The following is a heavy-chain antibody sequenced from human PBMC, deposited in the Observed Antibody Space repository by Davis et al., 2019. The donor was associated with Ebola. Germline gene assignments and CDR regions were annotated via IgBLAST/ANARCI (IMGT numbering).Heavy chain of an antibody. CDR1: GSSFTSYW. Sequence: GGSLRLSCKGSGSSFTSYWIGCVRQMPGKGLEWMGIIYPGDSDTRYSPSFQGQVTISADKSISTAYLQWSSLKASDTAMYYCARLRVLRFLEWLLPGDYWGQGTLVTVSS. J-gene: IGHJ4*02. CDR3: ARLRVLRFLEWLLPGDY. D-gene: IGHD3-3*01. CDR2: IYPGDSDT. V-gene: IGHV5-51*01.